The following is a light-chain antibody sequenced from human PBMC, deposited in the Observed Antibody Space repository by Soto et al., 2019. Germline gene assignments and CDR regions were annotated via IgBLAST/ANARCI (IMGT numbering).Light chain of an antibody. J-gene: IGKJ4*01. CDR1: QSISTW. Sequence: DIQMTQSPSTLSASVGDRVTITCRASQSISTWLAWYQQKPGKAPKLLIYKASSLEGGVPSRFSGSGSGTEFYITISSLQHDDFATYYCQQYNTYPLTFGGGTTVEIK. CDR3: QQYNTYPLT. CDR2: KAS. V-gene: IGKV1-5*03.